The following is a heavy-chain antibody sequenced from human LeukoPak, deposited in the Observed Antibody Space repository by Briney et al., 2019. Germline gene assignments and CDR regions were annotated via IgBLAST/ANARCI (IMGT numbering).Heavy chain of an antibody. V-gene: IGHV1-2*02. Sequence: GASVKVSCKASGYTFTGYYMHWVRQAPGQGLEWMGWINPNSGDTNYAQKFQGRVTMTRDTSISTAYMELSSLRSDDTAVYYCASILTTVTTMDYWGQGTLVTVSS. D-gene: IGHD4-17*01. CDR2: INPNSGDT. CDR1: GYTFTGYY. CDR3: ASILTTVTTMDY. J-gene: IGHJ4*02.